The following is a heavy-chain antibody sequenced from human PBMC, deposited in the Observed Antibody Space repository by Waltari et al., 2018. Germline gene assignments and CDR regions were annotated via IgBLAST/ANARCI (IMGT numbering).Heavy chain of an antibody. J-gene: IGHJ4*02. CDR2: IYYSGST. Sequence: QLQLQESGPGLVKPSETLSLNCTVSGGPISSSSYYWGWLRQPPGKGLEWIGSIYYSGSTYYNPSLKSRVTISVDTSKNQFSLKLSSVTAADTAVYYCASFVGSGSYYFDYWGQGTLVTVSS. V-gene: IGHV4-39*01. D-gene: IGHD3-10*01. CDR3: ASFVGSGSYYFDY. CDR1: GGPISSSSYY.